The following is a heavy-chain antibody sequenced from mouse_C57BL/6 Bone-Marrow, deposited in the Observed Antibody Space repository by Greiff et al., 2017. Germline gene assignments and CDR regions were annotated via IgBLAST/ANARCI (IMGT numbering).Heavy chain of an antibody. D-gene: IGHD2-5*01. Sequence: QVQLQQSGAELVRPGTSVKMSCKASGYTFTNYWIGWAKQRPGHGLEWIGDIYPGGGYTNYNEKFKGKATLTADKSSSTAYMQFSSLTSEDSAIYYCARDSNYYFDYWGQGTTLTVSS. V-gene: IGHV1-63*01. CDR2: IYPGGGYT. CDR3: ARDSNYYFDY. J-gene: IGHJ2*01. CDR1: GYTFTNYW.